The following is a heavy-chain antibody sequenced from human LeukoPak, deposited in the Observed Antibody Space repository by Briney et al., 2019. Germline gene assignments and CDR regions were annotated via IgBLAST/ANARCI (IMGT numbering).Heavy chain of an antibody. V-gene: IGHV3-7*01. D-gene: IGHD3-3*01. CDR3: ARDRNYDFWSGYYFDY. J-gene: IGHJ4*02. Sequence: PGGSLRLSCAASGFTFSSYCMSWVRRAPGKGLEGVANIKQDGSEKYYVDSAKGRFTISRDNAKNSLYLQMNSLRAEDTALYYCARDRNYDFWSGYYFDYWGQGTLVTVSS. CDR1: GFTFSSYC. CDR2: IKQDGSEK.